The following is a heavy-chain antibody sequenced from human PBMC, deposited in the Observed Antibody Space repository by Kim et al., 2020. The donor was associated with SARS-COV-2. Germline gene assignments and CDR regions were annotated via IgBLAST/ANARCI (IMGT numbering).Heavy chain of an antibody. CDR2: ISSSGSTI. CDR1: GFTFSDYY. V-gene: IGHV3-11*04. D-gene: IGHD3-10*01. CDR3: ARAPSPLLWFGESFDY. J-gene: IGHJ4*02. Sequence: GGSLRLSCAASGFTFSDYYMSWIRQAPGKGLEWVSYISSSGSTIYYADSVKGRFTISRDNAKNSLYLQMNSLRAEDTAVYYCARAPSPLLWFGESFDYWGQGTLVTVSS.